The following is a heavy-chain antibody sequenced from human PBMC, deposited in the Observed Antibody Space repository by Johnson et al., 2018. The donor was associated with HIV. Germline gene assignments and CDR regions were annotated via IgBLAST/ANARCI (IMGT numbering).Heavy chain of an antibody. CDR2: IRSNANSYAT. Sequence: VQVVESGGGLVQPGGSLKLSCAASGFTFSGSAMHWVRQASGKGLEWVGRIRSNANSYATAYAASVKGRFTISRDDSKNTAYLQMNSLKTEDTAVYYCTSGKSWLAVDAFDIWGQGTMVTVSS. CDR1: GFTFSGSA. J-gene: IGHJ3*02. CDR3: TSGKSWLAVDAFDI. D-gene: IGHD6-19*01. V-gene: IGHV3-73*01.